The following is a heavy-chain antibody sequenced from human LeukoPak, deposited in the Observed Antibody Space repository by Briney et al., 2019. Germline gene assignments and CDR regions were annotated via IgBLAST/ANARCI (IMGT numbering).Heavy chain of an antibody. CDR2: ISHSGNT. D-gene: IGHD3-16*01. CDR1: GGSISSAPYY. J-gene: IGHJ3*02. V-gene: IGHV4-30-4*08. CDR3: ARGDYGSGAAFDI. Sequence: SETLSLACTVSGGSISSAPYYWSWIRQRPGKGLEWMGYISHSGNTYYNPSLKSRLNISADTSRNQFSLKLRSVTAADTAVYYCARGDYGSGAAFDIWGQGTMVTVSS.